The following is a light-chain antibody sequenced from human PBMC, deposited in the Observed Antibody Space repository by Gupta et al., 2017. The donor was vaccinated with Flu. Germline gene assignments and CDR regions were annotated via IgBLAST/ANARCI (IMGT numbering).Light chain of an antibody. CDR1: QSVLYSSNNKNY. CDR3: QQYYSTPPT. J-gene: IGKJ3*01. V-gene: IGKV4-1*01. Sequence: NCKSSQSVLYSSNNKNYLAWYQQKPGQPPKLLIYWASTRESGVPDRFSGSGSGTDFTLTISSLQAEDVAVYYCQQYYSTPPTFGPGTKVDIK. CDR2: WAS.